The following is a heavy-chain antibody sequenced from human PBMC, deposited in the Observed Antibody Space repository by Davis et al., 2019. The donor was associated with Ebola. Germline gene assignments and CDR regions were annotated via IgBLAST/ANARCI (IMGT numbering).Heavy chain of an antibody. Sequence: KVSCKGSGYSFTSYWTGWVRQMPGKGLEWMGIIYPGDSDTRYSPSFQGQVTISADKSISTAYLQWSSLKASDTAMYYCARHVDDEGYGGNSGLDHWGQGTLVTVSS. CDR3: ARHVDDEGYGGNSGLDH. J-gene: IGHJ4*02. V-gene: IGHV5-51*01. CDR2: IYPGDSDT. CDR1: GYSFTSYW. D-gene: IGHD4-23*01.